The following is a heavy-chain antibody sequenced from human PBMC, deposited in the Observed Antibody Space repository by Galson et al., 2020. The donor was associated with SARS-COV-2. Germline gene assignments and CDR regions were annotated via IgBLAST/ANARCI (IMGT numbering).Heavy chain of an antibody. V-gene: IGHV3-74*01. CDR3: ATQEFYYGSSGYEVSDYGMDV. D-gene: IGHD3-22*01. Sequence: GGFLRLSCAASGFTFSNYWMHWVRQAPGKGLVWVSRINGDGSSRTYADSVKGRFTISRDNAKNTLYLQMNSLRAEDTAVYYCATQEFYYGSSGYEVSDYGMDVWGQGTTVTVSS. CDR1: GFTFSNYW. CDR2: INGDGSSR. J-gene: IGHJ6*02.